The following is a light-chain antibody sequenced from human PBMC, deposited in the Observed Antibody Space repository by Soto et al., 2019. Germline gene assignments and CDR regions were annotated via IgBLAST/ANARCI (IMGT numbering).Light chain of an antibody. CDR3: QQRSYWPFT. J-gene: IGKJ3*01. CDR2: DAS. Sequence: EIVLTQSPATLSLSPGDRATLSCRASQSVSSYLAWYQQKPGQAPRLLIYDASNRATGIPARFSGGGSGTDFTLTISSLEPDDFAVYYCQQRSYWPFTFGPGTKVDI. CDR1: QSVSSY. V-gene: IGKV3-11*01.